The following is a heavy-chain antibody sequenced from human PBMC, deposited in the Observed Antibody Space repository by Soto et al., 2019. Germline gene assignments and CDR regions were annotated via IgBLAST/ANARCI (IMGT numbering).Heavy chain of an antibody. J-gene: IGHJ5*02. V-gene: IGHV3-23*01. D-gene: IGHD2-21*01. CDR3: AKAGRLVINWFDP. CDR2: ITGSGGGT. Sequence: EVQVLESGGGLVQPGGSLRLSCAASGFTFSSYAMSWVRQAPGRGLEWVSCITGSGGGTYYADSVKGRFTISRDNSKDTLFLQMNSLGAEDTSVYYCAKAGRLVINWFDPWGQGTLVTVSS. CDR1: GFTFSSYA.